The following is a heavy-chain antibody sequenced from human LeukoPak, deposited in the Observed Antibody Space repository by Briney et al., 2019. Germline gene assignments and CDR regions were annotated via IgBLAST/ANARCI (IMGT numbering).Heavy chain of an antibody. CDR3: STRDSSGTGGAFDI. V-gene: IGHV1-69-2*01. CDR1: GYTFTDYY. D-gene: IGHD3-22*01. J-gene: IGHJ3*02. CDR2: VDPEDGET. Sequence: ASVKISCKVSGYTFTDYYMHWVPQAPGKGLEWMGFVDPEDGETIYAQKFQGRVTITADTPTDTAYMELRSLRSEDTAVSHCSTRDSSGTGGAFDIWGQGTMVTVSS.